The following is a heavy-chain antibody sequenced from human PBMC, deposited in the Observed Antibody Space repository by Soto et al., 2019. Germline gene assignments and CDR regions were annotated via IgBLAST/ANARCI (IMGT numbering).Heavy chain of an antibody. CDR2: ISGSGGST. D-gene: IGHD3-3*01. CDR3: AKDSYYDFWSGYENYFDY. Sequence: GGSLRLSCAASGFTFSSYAMSWVRQAPGKGLEWVSAISGSGGSTYYADSVKGRFTISRDNSKNTLYLQMNSLRAEDTAVYYCAKDSYYDFWSGYENYFDYWGQGTLVTVSS. V-gene: IGHV3-23*01. J-gene: IGHJ4*02. CDR1: GFTFSSYA.